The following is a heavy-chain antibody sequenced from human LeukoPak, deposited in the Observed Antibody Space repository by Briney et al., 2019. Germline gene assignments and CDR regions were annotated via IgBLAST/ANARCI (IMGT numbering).Heavy chain of an antibody. D-gene: IGHD3-10*01. CDR2: IYYSGST. CDR3: ARDGYGSGYNNWFDP. J-gene: IGHJ5*02. V-gene: IGHV4-31*03. Sequence: PSETLSLTCTVSGGSISSGGYYWSWIRQHPGKGLEWIGYIYYSGSTYYNPSLKSRVTISVDTSKNQFSLKLSSVTAADTAVYYCARDGYGSGYNNWFDPWGQGTLVTVSS. CDR1: GGSISSGGYY.